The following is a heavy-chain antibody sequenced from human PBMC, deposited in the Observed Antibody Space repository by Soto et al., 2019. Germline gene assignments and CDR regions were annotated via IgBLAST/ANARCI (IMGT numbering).Heavy chain of an antibody. J-gene: IGHJ6*02. CDR2: MNPNSGNT. Sequence: AAVKVSCKASGYTLTSYDINWVRQDTGQGLEWMGWMNPNSGNTGYAQKFQGRVTMTRNTSISTAYMELSSLRSEDTAVYYCARVRRMLPSVWNEPDYYYGMDVWGQGTTVTVSS. D-gene: IGHD1-1*01. CDR1: GYTLTSYD. CDR3: ARVRRMLPSVWNEPDYYYGMDV. V-gene: IGHV1-8*01.